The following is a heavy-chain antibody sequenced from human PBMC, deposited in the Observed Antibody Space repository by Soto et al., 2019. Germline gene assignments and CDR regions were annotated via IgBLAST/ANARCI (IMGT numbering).Heavy chain of an antibody. J-gene: IGHJ6*02. V-gene: IGHV3-30*18. CDR2: ISYDGILK. CDR3: AKDFKVSGGHYGSLNYYYGMDV. CDR1: GFTFSDFG. D-gene: IGHD3-10*01. Sequence: VGSLRLSCAASGFTFSDFGMHWVRQAPGKGLEWVAIISYDGILKYYADSVKGRFTISRDTSKGAVYLQMNSLTPEDTAVYYCAKDFKVSGGHYGSLNYYYGMDVWGQGTTVTVSS.